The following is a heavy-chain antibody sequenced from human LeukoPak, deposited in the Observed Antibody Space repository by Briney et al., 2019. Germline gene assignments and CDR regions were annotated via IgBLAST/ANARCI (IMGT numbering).Heavy chain of an antibody. V-gene: IGHV1-18*01. Sequence: ASVKVSCKASGYTFTIYGISWVRQAPGQGLEWMGWISAYNGNTNYAQKLQGRVTMTTDTSTSTAYMELRSLRSDDTAVYYCARDKGYCSGGSCYGLYYFDYWGQGTLVTVSS. CDR1: GYTFTIYG. D-gene: IGHD2-15*01. CDR3: ARDKGYCSGGSCYGLYYFDY. CDR2: ISAYNGNT. J-gene: IGHJ4*02.